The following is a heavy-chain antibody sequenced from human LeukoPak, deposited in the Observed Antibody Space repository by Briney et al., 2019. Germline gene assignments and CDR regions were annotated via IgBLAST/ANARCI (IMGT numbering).Heavy chain of an antibody. CDR3: ARWRLLDYYYGMDV. CDR1: GFTVSSNY. V-gene: IGHV3-53*04. Sequence: GGSLRLSCAASGFTVSSNYMSWVRQAPGKGLEWVSVIYSGGSTYYADSVKGRFTISRHNSKNTLYLQMNSLRAEDTAVYYCARWRLLDYYYGMDVWGQGTTVTVPS. D-gene: IGHD3-3*01. J-gene: IGHJ6*02. CDR2: IYSGGST.